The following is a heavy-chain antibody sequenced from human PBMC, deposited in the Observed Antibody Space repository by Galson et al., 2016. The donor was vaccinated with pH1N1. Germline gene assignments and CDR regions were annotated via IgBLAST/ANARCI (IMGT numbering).Heavy chain of an antibody. Sequence: LRLSCAASGFKFDTFALHWVRRTPGKGLEWVAFISYNGHDESYADSLKGRFTVSRDNSKNRLYLYMNSLRPDDTGLYYCAREGWSYGDTYYNGMDVWGQGTTVTVSS. CDR1: GFKFDTFA. J-gene: IGHJ6*02. CDR3: AREGWSYGDTYYNGMDV. D-gene: IGHD1-26*01. V-gene: IGHV3-30*03. CDR2: ISYNGHDE.